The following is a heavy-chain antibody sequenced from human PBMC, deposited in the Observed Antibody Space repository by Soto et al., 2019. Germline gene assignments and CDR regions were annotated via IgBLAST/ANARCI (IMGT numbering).Heavy chain of an antibody. D-gene: IGHD5-12*01. V-gene: IGHV4-59*01. CDR3: ASEGNLGRWLQPLDF. CDR2: IHYNENT. Sequence: QVQLQVSAPGLVKPSETLSLTCTVSGDSISAYSWSWVRQPPGKGLEWIGNIHYNENTKYNPSLKSRVTMSVDTSKNQFSLRLISVTAADTAKYFCASEGNLGRWLQPLDFWGQGTLVTVSS. CDR1: GDSISAYS. J-gene: IGHJ4*02.